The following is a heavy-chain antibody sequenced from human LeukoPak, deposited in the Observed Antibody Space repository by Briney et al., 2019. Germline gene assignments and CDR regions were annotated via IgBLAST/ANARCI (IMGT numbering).Heavy chain of an antibody. CDR1: GITLSNYG. J-gene: IGHJ4*02. CDR3: AKRGVVVRVFLVGFHKEAYYFDS. Sequence: GGSLRLSRGVSGITLSNYGMSWVRQAPGKGLEWVAGLSGSAGGTNYADSVKGRFTISRDNSKNTLFLQMDRLRAEDTAVYFCAKRGVVVRVFLVGFHKEAYYFDSWGQGAQVTVSS. CDR2: LSGSAGGT. D-gene: IGHD3-16*02. V-gene: IGHV3-23*01.